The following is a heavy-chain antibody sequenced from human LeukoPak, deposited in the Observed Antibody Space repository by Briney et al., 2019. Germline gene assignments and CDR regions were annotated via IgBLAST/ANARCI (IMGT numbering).Heavy chain of an antibody. D-gene: IGHD6-13*01. CDR2: IWNDGSNK. CDR1: GFSLYTYG. V-gene: IGHV3-33*01. J-gene: IGHJ6*02. CDR3: ATEVKAAAGIDTGSYYYNGMDV. Sequence: GTSLRLSCAVSGFSLYTYGIHWVRHAPGKGLEWVAVIWNDGSNKYYADSVKGRFTISRDNSKNTLYLQMNSLRTEDTAVYFCATEVKAAAGIDTGSYYYNGMDVWGQGTTVTVSS.